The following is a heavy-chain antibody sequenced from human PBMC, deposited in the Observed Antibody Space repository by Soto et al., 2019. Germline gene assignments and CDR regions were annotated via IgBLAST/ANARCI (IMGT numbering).Heavy chain of an antibody. J-gene: IGHJ4*02. V-gene: IGHV1-69*13. Sequence: SVKVSCKASGGTFSSYAISWLRQAPGQGLEWMGGIIPIFGTANYAQKFQGRVTITADESTSTAYMELSSLRSEDTAVYYCARVTVAGTSMYYFDYWGQGTLVTVSS. CDR2: IIPIFGTA. CDR3: ARVTVAGTSMYYFDY. CDR1: GGTFSSYA. D-gene: IGHD6-19*01.